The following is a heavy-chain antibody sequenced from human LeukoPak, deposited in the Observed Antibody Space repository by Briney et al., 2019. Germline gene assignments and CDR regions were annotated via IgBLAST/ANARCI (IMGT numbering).Heavy chain of an antibody. V-gene: IGHV4-61*02. D-gene: IGHD3/OR15-3a*01. CDR3: ASKGLALNDAFDI. CDR1: GDSISSGSYY. Sequence: SETLSLTCTVSGDSISSGSYYWNWIRQPAGKGLEWIGRIYTSGSTNYNPSLKSRVTISVDTSKNHFSLKLSSVTAADTAVYYCASKGLALNDAFDIWGQGTMVTVSS. J-gene: IGHJ3*02. CDR2: IYTSGST.